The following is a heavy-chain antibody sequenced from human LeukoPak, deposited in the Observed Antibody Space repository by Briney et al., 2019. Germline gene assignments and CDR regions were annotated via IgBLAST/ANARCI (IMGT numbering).Heavy chain of an antibody. D-gene: IGHD1-26*01. CDR3: TTPIMGATRAGFGF. V-gene: IGHV3-15*01. J-gene: IGHJ4*02. CDR2: IKSKTEGGIT. CDR1: GFTSSNAW. Sequence: PGGSLRLSCAASGFTSSNAWMSWVRQVSGKGLEWVGRIKSKTEGGITDYAAPVKSRFTISRDDSKNTLHLQMNSLKTEDTAVYYCTTPIMGATRAGFGFWGQGTLVTVSS.